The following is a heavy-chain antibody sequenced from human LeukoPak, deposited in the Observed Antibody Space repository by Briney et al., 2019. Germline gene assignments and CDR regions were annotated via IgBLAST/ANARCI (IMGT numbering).Heavy chain of an antibody. CDR3: AREGVAGTA. V-gene: IGHV4-61*02. D-gene: IGHD6-19*01. J-gene: IGHJ4*02. Sequence: SQNLSLTCTVSGGSISSGSYYWSWIRQPAGKGLEWTGRIYTSGSTNYNPSLKSRVTISVDTSKNQFSLKLSSVTAADTAVYYCAREGVAGTAWGQGTLVTVSS. CDR2: IYTSGST. CDR1: GGSISSGSYY.